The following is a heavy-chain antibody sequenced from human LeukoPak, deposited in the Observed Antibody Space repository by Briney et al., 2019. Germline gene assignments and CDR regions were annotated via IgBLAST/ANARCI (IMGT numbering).Heavy chain of an antibody. J-gene: IGHJ3*02. Sequence: SQTLSLTCAISGDSVSSNSAGWNWIRQSPSRGLEWLGRTYYRFKWYNDYAVSVKSRITINPDTSKNQFSLQLNCVTPEDTAVYYCARDLRLGTGDAFDIWGQGTMVTVSS. V-gene: IGHV6-1*01. CDR3: ARDLRLGTGDAFDI. CDR1: GDSVSSNSAG. D-gene: IGHD7-27*01. CDR2: TYYRFKWYN.